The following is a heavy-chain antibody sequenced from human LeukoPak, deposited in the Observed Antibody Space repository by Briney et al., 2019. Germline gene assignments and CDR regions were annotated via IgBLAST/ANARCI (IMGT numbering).Heavy chain of an antibody. D-gene: IGHD2-21*02. V-gene: IGHV4-59*08. J-gene: IGHJ3*02. CDR3: ASLGGDWGAFDI. CDR2: IYYSGST. Sequence: SETLSLTCTVSGGSISSYYWSWIRQPPGKGLEWIGYIYYSGSTNYNPSLKSRVTISVDTSKNQFSLKLSSVTAADTAVYYCASLGGDWGAFDIWGQGTMVTVSS. CDR1: GGSISSYY.